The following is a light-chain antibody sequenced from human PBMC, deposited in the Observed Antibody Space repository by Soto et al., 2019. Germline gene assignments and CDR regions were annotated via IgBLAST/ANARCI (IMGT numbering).Light chain of an antibody. CDR3: MCYAGGNNWV. V-gene: IGLV2-8*01. CDR1: SSDVGTHGY. J-gene: IGLJ3*02. Sequence: QSVLTQPPSASGSPGQSVTISCTGTSSDVGTHGYVSWYQQHAGKAPKLMIYDVTKRPSGVPDRFSGSKSANTASLTVSGLQAEDEADYYCMCYAGGNNWVFCGGTSSPS. CDR2: DVT.